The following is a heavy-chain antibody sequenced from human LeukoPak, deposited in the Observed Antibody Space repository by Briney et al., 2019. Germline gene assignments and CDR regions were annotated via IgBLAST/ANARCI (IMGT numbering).Heavy chain of an antibody. CDR3: AKDFRAGWTRDAFDI. Sequence: GGSLRLSCATSGFTFNGYNMNWVRQAPGKGLEWVSYISSSGSSIYYADSVKGRFTISRDNAKDSLYLQMNSLRAEDTAVYYCAKDFRAGWTRDAFDIWGQGTMVTVSS. V-gene: IGHV3-48*04. J-gene: IGHJ3*02. D-gene: IGHD6-19*01. CDR2: ISSSGSSI. CDR1: GFTFNGYN.